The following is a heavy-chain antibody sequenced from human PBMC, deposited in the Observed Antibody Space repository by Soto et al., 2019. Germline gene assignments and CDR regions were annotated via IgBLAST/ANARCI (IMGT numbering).Heavy chain of an antibody. J-gene: IGHJ5*02. V-gene: IGHV3-48*02. Sequence: GGSLRLSCTASGFTFSNYNMNWVRQAPGKGLEWVSYISSGSSTIQYADSVKGRFTISRDNAKNSLYLQMNSLRDEDTAMYYCARVNKGEGTTETNWGLDPWGQGTRVT. CDR1: GFTFSNYN. D-gene: IGHD7-27*01. CDR3: ARVNKGEGTTETNWGLDP. CDR2: ISSGSSTI.